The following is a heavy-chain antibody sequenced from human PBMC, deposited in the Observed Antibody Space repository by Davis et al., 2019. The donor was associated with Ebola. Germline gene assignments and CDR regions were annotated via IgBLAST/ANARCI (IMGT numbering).Heavy chain of an antibody. D-gene: IGHD3-22*01. J-gene: IGHJ4*02. V-gene: IGHV4-59*08. CDR3: ASYYYDSGGNYRMDY. CDR2: IYYIGNT. CDR1: GGSIRSYY. Sequence: MPSETLSLTCTVSGGSIRSYYWSWIRQPPGKGLEWIGYIYYIGNTKYNPSLNSRVTISVHTSMSQLSLVLTSVTAAATAVYYCASYYYDSGGNYRMDYWGQGTLVTVSS.